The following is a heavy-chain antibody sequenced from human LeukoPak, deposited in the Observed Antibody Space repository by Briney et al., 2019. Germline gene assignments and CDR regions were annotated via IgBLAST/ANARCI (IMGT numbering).Heavy chain of an antibody. Sequence: ASVKVSCKASGYTFTGYYMHWVRQAPGQGLEWMGWINPNSGGTNYAQKFQGRVTMTRDTSISTAYMELRSLRSDDTAVYYCARGYRRYCSGGSCSKLGYWGQGTLVTVSS. CDR1: GYTFTGYY. D-gene: IGHD2-15*01. J-gene: IGHJ4*02. CDR2: INPNSGGT. V-gene: IGHV1-2*02. CDR3: ARGYRRYCSGGSCSKLGY.